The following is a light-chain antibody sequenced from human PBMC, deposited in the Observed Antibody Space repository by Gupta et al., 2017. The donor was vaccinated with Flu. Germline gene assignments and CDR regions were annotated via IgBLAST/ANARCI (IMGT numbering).Light chain of an antibody. CDR1: QSLFYSSNNKNY. V-gene: IGKV4-1*01. J-gene: IGKJ2*01. Sequence: DIVMTQSPDSLAVSLGERATINCKSNQSLFYSSNNKNYLAWYQQKPGQPTKLLIYWASTRESGVPDRFSGSGSGTDFTLTISSLQAEDVAVYYSQQYYRNPYTFGQGTKLDIK. CDR3: QQYYRNPYT. CDR2: WAS.